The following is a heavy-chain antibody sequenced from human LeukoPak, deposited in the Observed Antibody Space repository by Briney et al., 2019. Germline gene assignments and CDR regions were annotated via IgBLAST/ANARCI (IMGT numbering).Heavy chain of an antibody. D-gene: IGHD1-26*01. V-gene: IGHV4-39*02. Sequence: SETLSLTCTVSGGSISGSSYYWGWIRQPPGKGLEWIGGIYYSGSTYYNPSLKSRVTISVDTSKNQFSLKLSSVTAADTAVYYCARGLLYSGSFARNWFDSWGRGTLVTVSS. J-gene: IGHJ5*01. CDR1: GGSISGSSYY. CDR3: ARGLLYSGSFARNWFDS. CDR2: IYYSGST.